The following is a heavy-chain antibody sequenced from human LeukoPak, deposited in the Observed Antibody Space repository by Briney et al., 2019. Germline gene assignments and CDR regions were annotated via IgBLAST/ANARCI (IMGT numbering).Heavy chain of an antibody. V-gene: IGHV3-23*01. Sequence: PGGSLRLSCAASGFTFSSYAMSWVRQAPGKGLEWVSAISGSGGSTYYADSVKGRFTISRDNAKNSLYLQMNSLRAEDTALYYCAKVSLNWDFDYWGQGTLVTVSS. CDR2: ISGSGGST. D-gene: IGHD2-8*02. CDR1: GFTFSSYA. J-gene: IGHJ4*02. CDR3: AKVSLNWDFDY.